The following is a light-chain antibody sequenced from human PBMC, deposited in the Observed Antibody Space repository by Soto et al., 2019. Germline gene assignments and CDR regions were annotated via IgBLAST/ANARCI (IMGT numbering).Light chain of an antibody. J-gene: IGKJ1*01. CDR2: GAS. CDR3: QQYNNWPRT. V-gene: IGKV3-15*01. Sequence: EIVMTQSPVTLSVSPGERATLSCRASQSVNSNLAWYQQKPGQAPRLLIYGASTRATAFPARFSGSGSGTEFTLTISSLQSGDFAVYYCQQYNNWPRTFGQGTKVEIK. CDR1: QSVNSN.